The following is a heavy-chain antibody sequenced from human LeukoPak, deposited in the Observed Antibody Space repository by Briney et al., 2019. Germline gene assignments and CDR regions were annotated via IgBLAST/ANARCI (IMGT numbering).Heavy chain of an antibody. CDR1: GFTFSSYA. Sequence: PGGSLRLSCAASGFTFSSYAMSWVRQAPGKGLEWVSAISGSGGSTYYADSVKGRFTISRDNSKNTLYLQMNSLRAEDTAVYYCARDSSRGSGWIDYWGQGTLVTVSS. J-gene: IGHJ4*02. CDR2: ISGSGGST. D-gene: IGHD6-19*01. V-gene: IGHV3-23*01. CDR3: ARDSSRGSGWIDY.